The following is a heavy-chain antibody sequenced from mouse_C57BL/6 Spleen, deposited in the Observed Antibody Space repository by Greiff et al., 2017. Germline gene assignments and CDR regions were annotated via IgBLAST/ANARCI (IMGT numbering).Heavy chain of an antibody. CDR3: ARPRDYYDYGWFAY. CDR2: IYPGDGDT. J-gene: IGHJ3*01. CDR1: GYAFSSSW. Sequence: QVQLKESGPELVKPGASVKISCKASGYAFSSSWMNWVKQRPGKGLEWIGRIYPGDGDTNYNGKFKGKATLTADKSSSTAYMQLSSLTSEDSAVYFCARPRDYYDYGWFAYWGQGTLVTVSA. V-gene: IGHV1-82*01. D-gene: IGHD2-4*01.